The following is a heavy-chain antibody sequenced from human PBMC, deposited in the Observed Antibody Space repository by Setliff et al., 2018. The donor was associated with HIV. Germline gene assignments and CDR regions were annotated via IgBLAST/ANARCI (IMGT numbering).Heavy chain of an antibody. Sequence: PSETLSLTCAVSGYSISSGFYWGWIRQPPGKGLEWIVSIYNRGSTYYNPSLKSRVTISVDTSKNQFSLKLSSVTAADTAVYYCARELLRSWDGSENSYKPYYFDYWGQGTLVTVSS. D-gene: IGHD3-10*01. J-gene: IGHJ4*02. V-gene: IGHV4-38-2*02. CDR3: ARELLRSWDGSENSYKPYYFDY. CDR2: IYNRGST. CDR1: GYSISSGFY.